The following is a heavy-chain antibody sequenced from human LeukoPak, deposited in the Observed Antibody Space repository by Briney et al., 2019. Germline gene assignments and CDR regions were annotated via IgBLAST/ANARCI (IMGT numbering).Heavy chain of an antibody. Sequence: GGSLRLSCAASGFTFSHYGMHWVRQAPGKGLEWVALIWYDGSYSDYSDSVKGRFTISRDNSKNTLYLQINSLRAEDTAIYYCVSRTPIFGVVTPIIDYFDYWGQGTLVTVSS. CDR2: IWYDGSYS. CDR1: GFTFSHYG. J-gene: IGHJ4*02. CDR3: VSRTPIFGVVTPIIDYFDY. D-gene: IGHD3-3*01. V-gene: IGHV3-33*01.